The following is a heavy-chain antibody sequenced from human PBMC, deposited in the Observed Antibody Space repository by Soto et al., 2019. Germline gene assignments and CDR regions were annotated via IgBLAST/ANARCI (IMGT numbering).Heavy chain of an antibody. CDR1: GASIYNGGYF. CDR3: ARVAYCGGDCYRGFDP. J-gene: IGHJ5*02. V-gene: IGHV4-30-4*01. Sequence: TLSLTCSVSGASIYNGGYFWSWIRQSPGKGLEWIGHIHNSGSPYNNPSLKSRVTISADTSMNQFSLKLSSVTAADTAVYYCARVAYCGGDCYRGFDPWGQGTLVTVSS. D-gene: IGHD2-21*02. CDR2: IHNSGSP.